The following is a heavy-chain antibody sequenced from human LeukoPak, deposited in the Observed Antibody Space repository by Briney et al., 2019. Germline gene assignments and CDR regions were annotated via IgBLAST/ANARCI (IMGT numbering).Heavy chain of an antibody. Sequence: PGGSLRLSCAASGFTFSTYPMHWVRQAPGKGLEYVSAISSDGGTTYYGNSVKGRFIISRDNSRNTLYFQMGSLRVEDMAVYYCVRESSYYDAWGQGTLVTVSS. CDR3: VRESSYYDA. CDR1: GFTFSTYP. D-gene: IGHD3-22*01. J-gene: IGHJ4*02. V-gene: IGHV3-64*01. CDR2: ISSDGGTT.